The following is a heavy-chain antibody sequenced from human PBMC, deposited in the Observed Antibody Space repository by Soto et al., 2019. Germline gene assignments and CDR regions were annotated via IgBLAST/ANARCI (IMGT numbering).Heavy chain of an antibody. CDR2: ISYDGSNK. CDR1: GFTFSSYG. Sequence: GGSLRLSCAASGFTFSSYGMHWVRQAPGKGLEWVAVISYDGSNKYYADSVKGRFTISRDNSKNTLYLQMNSLRAEDTAVYYCAKDHHGSGAITNFPNYGMDVWGQGTTVTVSS. CDR3: AKDHHGSGAITNFPNYGMDV. D-gene: IGHD3-10*01. V-gene: IGHV3-30*18. J-gene: IGHJ6*02.